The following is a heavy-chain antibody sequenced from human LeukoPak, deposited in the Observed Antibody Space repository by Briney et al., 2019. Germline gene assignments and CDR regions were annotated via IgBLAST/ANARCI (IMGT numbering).Heavy chain of an antibody. J-gene: IGHJ4*02. CDR2: ISSSSSYI. CDR3: ARAGYDILTGYYPGY. V-gene: IGHV3-21*01. Sequence: GGSLRLSCAASGFTYSSYSMNWVRQAPGKGLEWVSSISSSSSYIYYADSVKGRFTISRDNAKNSLYLQMNSLRAEDTAVYYCARAGYDILTGYYPGYWGQGTLVTVSS. D-gene: IGHD3-9*01. CDR1: GFTYSSYS.